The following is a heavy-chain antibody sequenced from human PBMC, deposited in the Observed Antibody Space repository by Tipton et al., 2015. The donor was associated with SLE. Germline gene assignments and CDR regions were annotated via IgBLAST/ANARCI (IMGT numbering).Heavy chain of an antibody. V-gene: IGHV4-39*07. CDR1: GGSISSSSYY. CDR2: IYYSGTT. J-gene: IGHJ5*02. CDR3: ARWGAQLRTDNWFDP. D-gene: IGHD3-16*01. Sequence: TLSLTCTVSGGSISSSSYYWGWIRQPPGKGLEWIGSIYYSGTTYYNPSLKSRVTISVDTSKNQFSLKLSSVTAADTAVYYCARWGAQLRTDNWFDPWGQGTLVTVSS.